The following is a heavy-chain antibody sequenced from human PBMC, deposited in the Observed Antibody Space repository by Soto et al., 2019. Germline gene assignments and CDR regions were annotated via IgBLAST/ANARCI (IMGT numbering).Heavy chain of an antibody. CDR2: VGTANANT. Sequence: QVQLVQSGPEVTMPGASVTVSCKTSGYTFTAYGLAWLRQATGQRPERLGWVGTANANTNYAEKFQGRVIMTPDRSTTTRCEEVMSLRSDDTAVYYCAWERNADPPAEYSFAYWGQGTLVTVSA. J-gene: IGHJ4*02. V-gene: IGHV1-18*01. CDR3: AWERNADPPAEYSFAY. CDR1: GYTFTAYG.